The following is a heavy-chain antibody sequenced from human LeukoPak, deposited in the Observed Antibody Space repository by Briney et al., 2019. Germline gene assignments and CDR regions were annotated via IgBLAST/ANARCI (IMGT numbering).Heavy chain of an antibody. CDR2: ITGSGSAT. D-gene: IGHD3-22*01. CDR1: GLTFSGYS. Sequence: GGSLRLSCAASGLTFSGYSMSWVRQAPGKGLEWVSAITGSGSATDYADSVKGRFTISRDNSENTLYLQMNSLRAEDTAVYYCAKRRYLSSGYFDYWGQGTLVTVSS. V-gene: IGHV3-23*01. CDR3: AKRRYLSSGYFDY. J-gene: IGHJ4*02.